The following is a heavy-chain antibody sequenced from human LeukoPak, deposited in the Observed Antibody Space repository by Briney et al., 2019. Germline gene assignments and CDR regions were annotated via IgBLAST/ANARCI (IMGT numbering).Heavy chain of an antibody. J-gene: IGHJ5*02. CDR3: AREFDTMIVVVPYNWFDP. D-gene: IGHD3-22*01. CDR2: TYYRSKWYN. CDR1: GDSVSSNSAA. Sequence: SQTLSLTCPISGDSVSSNSAAWNWIRQSPSGGLEWLGRTYYRSKWYNDYAVSVKSRITINPDTSKNQFSLQLNSVTPEDTAVYYCAREFDTMIVVVPYNWFDPWGQGTLVTVSS. V-gene: IGHV6-1*01.